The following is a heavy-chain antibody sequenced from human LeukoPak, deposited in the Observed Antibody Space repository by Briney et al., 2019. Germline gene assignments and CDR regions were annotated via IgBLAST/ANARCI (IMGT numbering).Heavy chain of an antibody. D-gene: IGHD6-19*01. V-gene: IGHV3-30*02. CDR3: AKDTKQWLVLGYSFDY. J-gene: IGHJ4*02. Sequence: GGSLRLSCAASGFTFSTYGMHWVRQAPGKGLGWVVFIRYDGSNKYYADSVKGRFTISRDNSKNTLYLQMNSLRAEDTAVYYCAKDTKQWLVLGYSFDYWGQGTLVTVSS. CDR1: GFTFSTYG. CDR2: IRYDGSNK.